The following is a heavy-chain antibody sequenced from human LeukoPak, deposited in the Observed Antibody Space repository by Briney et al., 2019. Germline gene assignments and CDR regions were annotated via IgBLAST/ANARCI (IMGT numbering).Heavy chain of an antibody. V-gene: IGHV3-74*01. D-gene: IGHD4-23*01. CDR1: GFTFSSYW. Sequence: GGSLRLSCEASGFTFSSYWMNWVRQAPGKGLVWVSRIASDRSSTTYADSVKGRFSISRDNAKNTLYLQMNSLRVEDTAVYYCARGRPHGNDYWGQGTLVTVSS. J-gene: IGHJ4*02. CDR3: ARGRPHGNDY. CDR2: IASDRSST.